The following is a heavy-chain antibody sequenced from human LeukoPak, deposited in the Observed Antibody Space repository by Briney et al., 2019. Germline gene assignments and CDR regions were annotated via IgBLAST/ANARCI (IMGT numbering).Heavy chain of an antibody. D-gene: IGHD1-26*01. Sequence: AAVKVSCKASGYTFTSYYMHWVRQAPGQGPEWMGIINPSGGSTSYAQKFQGRVTMTRDTSTSTVYMELSSLRSEDTAVYYCARAPSTASGSYYYFDYWGQGTLVTVSS. CDR2: INPSGGST. V-gene: IGHV1-46*01. CDR3: ARAPSTASGSYYYFDY. CDR1: GYTFTSYY. J-gene: IGHJ4*02.